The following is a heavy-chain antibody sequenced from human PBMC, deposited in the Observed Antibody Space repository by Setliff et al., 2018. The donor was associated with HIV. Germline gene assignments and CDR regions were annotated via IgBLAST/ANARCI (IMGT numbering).Heavy chain of an antibody. CDR2: VDPEDGET. J-gene: IGHJ4*02. CDR1: GYTFTDYY. CDR3: ARDLFTVPSREGYDY. Sequence: ASVKVSCKASGYTFTDYYMHWVQQAPGKGLEWMGRVDPEDGETIYAEKLQNRVTMTTDTSTSTAYMELRSLRSDDTAVYYCARDLFTVPSREGYDYWGQGTLVTVSS. D-gene: IGHD1-26*01. V-gene: IGHV1-69-2*01.